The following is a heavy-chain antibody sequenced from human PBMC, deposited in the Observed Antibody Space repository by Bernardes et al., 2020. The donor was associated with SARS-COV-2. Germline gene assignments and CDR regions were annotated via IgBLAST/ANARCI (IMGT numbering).Heavy chain of an antibody. CDR3: TTAAAGIHDAFDI. CDR2: IKSKTDGGTT. V-gene: IGHV3-15*07. CDR1: GFTFSNAW. Sequence: GGSLRLSCAASGFTFSNAWMNWVRQAPGKGLEWVGRIKSKTDGGTTDYAAPVKGRFTISRDDSKNTLYLQMNSLKTEGTAVYYCTTAAAGIHDAFDIWGQGTMVTVSS. J-gene: IGHJ3*02. D-gene: IGHD6-13*01.